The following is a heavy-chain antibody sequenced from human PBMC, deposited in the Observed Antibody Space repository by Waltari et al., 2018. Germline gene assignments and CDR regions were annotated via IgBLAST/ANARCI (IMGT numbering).Heavy chain of an antibody. CDR3: ARQGWGASVADD. Sequence: QVTLKESGPALVRPTQTLTLTCTFSGFSHSTSGQRLSWLRQPPGKAPEWLARVDWDDKKLYSTTLKPRLTISKDTSKNRVVLTMTNMDPVDTATYYCARQGWGASVADDWGQGTLVTVSS. CDR2: VDWDDKK. D-gene: IGHD2-15*01. J-gene: IGHJ4*02. V-gene: IGHV2-70*04. CDR1: GFSHSTSGQR.